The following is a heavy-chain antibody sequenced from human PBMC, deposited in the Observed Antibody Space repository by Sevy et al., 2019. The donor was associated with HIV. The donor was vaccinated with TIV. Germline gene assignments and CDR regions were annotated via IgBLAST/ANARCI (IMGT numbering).Heavy chain of an antibody. CDR1: GFIFSSYG. Sequence: GGSLRLSCSASGFIFSSYGMHWVRQTPGKGLEWGAISSSDGSDDFYAESVRGRFTISRDNSRNKLYLQMDSLRLEDTDIYYCAKDKEDDYGDYYFDHRGQGDLVTGLL. CDR2: SSSDGSDD. D-gene: IGHD4-17*01. V-gene: IGHV3-30*18. CDR3: AKDKEDDYGDYYFDH. J-gene: IGHJ4*02.